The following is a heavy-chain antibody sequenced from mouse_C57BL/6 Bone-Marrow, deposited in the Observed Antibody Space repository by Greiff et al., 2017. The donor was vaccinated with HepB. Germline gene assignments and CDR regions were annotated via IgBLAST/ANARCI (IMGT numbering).Heavy chain of an antibody. V-gene: IGHV1-54*01. CDR1: GYAFTNYL. Sequence: VQLVESGAELVRPGTSVKVSCKASGYAFTNYLIEWVKQRPGQGLEWIGVINPGSGGTNYNEKFKGKATLTADKSSSTAYMQLSSLTSEDSAVYFCARKAMDYWGQGTSVTVSS. CDR2: INPGSGGT. J-gene: IGHJ4*01. CDR3: ARKAMDY.